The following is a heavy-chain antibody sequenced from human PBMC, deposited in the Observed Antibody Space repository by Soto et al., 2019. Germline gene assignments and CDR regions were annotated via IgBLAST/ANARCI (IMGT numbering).Heavy chain of an antibody. CDR1: GGSISSSSYY. D-gene: IGHD3-22*01. CDR3: ARSYYYDSSGYYANDAFDI. V-gene: IGHV4-39*01. CDR2: IYYSGST. Sequence: QLQLQESGPGLVKPSETLSLTCTVSGGSISSSSYYWGWIRQPPGKGLEWIGSIYYSGSTYYNPSLKSRVTISVDTSKIQFSLKLSSVTAADTAVYYCARSYYYDSSGYYANDAFDIWGQGTMVTVSS. J-gene: IGHJ3*02.